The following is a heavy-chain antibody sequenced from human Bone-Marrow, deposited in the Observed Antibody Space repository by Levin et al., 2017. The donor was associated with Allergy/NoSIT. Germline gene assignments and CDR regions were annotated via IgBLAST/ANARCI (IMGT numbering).Heavy chain of an antibody. Sequence: GESLKISCEGSGYTFDDQGMSWVRQAPGKGLEWVCGINWNGRSIIYAESVKGRFTISRDNAKNSLSLQMNSLRDEDTALYRCARGLGSGVTNDAFDIWGQGTMVSVSS. V-gene: IGHV3-20*01. J-gene: IGHJ3*02. CDR3: ARGLGSGVTNDAFDI. CDR1: GYTFDDQG. CDR2: INWNGRSI. D-gene: IGHD3-10*01.